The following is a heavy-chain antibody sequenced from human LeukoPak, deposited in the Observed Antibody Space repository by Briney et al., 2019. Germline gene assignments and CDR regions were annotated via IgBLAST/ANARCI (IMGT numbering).Heavy chain of an antibody. V-gene: IGHV3-53*01. Sequence: GESLRLSCAASGFTVSSNYMSWVRQAPGKGLEWVSVIYSGGSTYYADSVKGRFTISRDNSKNTLYLQMNSLRAEDTAVYYCARDKSRGDYTLDYWGQGTLVTVSS. CDR3: ARDKSRGDYTLDY. CDR1: GFTVSSNY. J-gene: IGHJ4*02. D-gene: IGHD4-17*01. CDR2: IYSGGST.